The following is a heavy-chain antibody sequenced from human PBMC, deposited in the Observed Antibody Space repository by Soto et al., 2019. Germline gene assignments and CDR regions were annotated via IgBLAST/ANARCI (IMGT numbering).Heavy chain of an antibody. Sequence: QVQLQESGPGLVKPSETLSLTCTVSGTSVNSGTYYWSWIRQPPGKGLEWIGYYSGSTSYNPSLKRRVTISLDTSKNQFSLMLTSVTASYMSSYYCLIDSSKWYYLVWGQGPLVTVSS. CDR2: YSGST. CDR1: GTSVNSGTYY. D-gene: IGHD1-7*01. CDR3: LIDSSKWYYLV. V-gene: IGHV4-61*01. J-gene: IGHJ4*02.